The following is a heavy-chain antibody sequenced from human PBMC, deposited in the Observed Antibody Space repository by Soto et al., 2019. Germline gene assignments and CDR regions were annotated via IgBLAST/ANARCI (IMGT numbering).Heavy chain of an antibody. CDR3: ARDENIVVVPAAIPFHYYGMDV. Sequence: ASVKVSCKASGYTFTSYAMHWARQAPGQRLEWMGWINAGNGNTKYSQKFQGRVTITRDTSASTAYMELSSLRSEDTAAYYCARDENIVVVPAAIPFHYYGMDVWGQGTTVTVSS. D-gene: IGHD2-2*02. J-gene: IGHJ6*02. CDR1: GYTFTSYA. V-gene: IGHV1-3*01. CDR2: INAGNGNT.